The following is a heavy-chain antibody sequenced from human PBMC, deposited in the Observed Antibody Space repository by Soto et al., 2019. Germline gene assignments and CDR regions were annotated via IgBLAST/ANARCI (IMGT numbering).Heavy chain of an antibody. CDR1: GFTFSSFG. V-gene: IGHV3-30*18. D-gene: IGHD5-12*01. J-gene: IGHJ4*02. Sequence: QVQLVESGGGVVQPGRSLRLSCAASGFTFSSFGMHLVRQAPGTGLEWVAVASYDGSYKYYADSVKGRFTISRDNSKNTLYLQMNSLRAEDPAVYYCANELSVVATTPDFDYWGQGTLVTVSS. CDR2: ASYDGSYK. CDR3: ANELSVVATTPDFDY.